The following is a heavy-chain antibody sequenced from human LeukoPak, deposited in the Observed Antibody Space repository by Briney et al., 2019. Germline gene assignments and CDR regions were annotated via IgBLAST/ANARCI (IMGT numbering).Heavy chain of an antibody. Sequence: SETLSLTCTVSGGSISSSSYYWGWIRQPPGEGLEWIGSIYYSGSTYYNPSLKSRVTISVDTSKNQFSLKLSSVTAADTAVYYCASHHVVVPANWFDPWGQGTLVTVSS. CDR3: ASHHVVVPANWFDP. J-gene: IGHJ5*02. V-gene: IGHV4-39*01. CDR2: IYYSGST. D-gene: IGHD2-2*01. CDR1: GGSISSSSYY.